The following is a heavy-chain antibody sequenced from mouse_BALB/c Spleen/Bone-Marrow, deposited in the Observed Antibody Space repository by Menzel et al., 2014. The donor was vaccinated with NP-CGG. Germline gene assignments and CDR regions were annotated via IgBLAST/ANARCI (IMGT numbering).Heavy chain of an antibody. Sequence: EVHLQQSGLELVKPAASVTTSSKSSGYTFTSYVMHWVKQKPGQGLEWIGYIISSNDVTKYNEKFKGKATLTSDKSSSTAYMELSSLTSEDSAVYYCARKRGGAMDYWSPVTSVTISS. J-gene: IGHJ4*01. CDR3: ARKRGGAMDY. V-gene: IGHV1-14*01. CDR1: GYTFTSYV. CDR2: IISSNDVT.